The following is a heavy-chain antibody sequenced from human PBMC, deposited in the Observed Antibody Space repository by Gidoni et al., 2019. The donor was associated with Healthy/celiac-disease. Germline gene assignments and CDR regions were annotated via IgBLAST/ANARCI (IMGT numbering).Heavy chain of an antibody. CDR2: IKSKTDGGTT. J-gene: IGHJ4*02. CDR3: TTEVSGYLRGDDFDY. CDR1: GFTFSNAW. Sequence: EVQLVASGGGLVKPGGAIRLSCAPSGFTFSNAWMRWFRQPPGKGLEWVGRIKSKTDGGTTDYAAPVKGRFTISRDDSKNTPYLQMNSLKTEDTAVYYCTTEVSGYLRGDDFDYWGQGTLVTVSS. V-gene: IGHV3-15*01. D-gene: IGHD3-22*01.